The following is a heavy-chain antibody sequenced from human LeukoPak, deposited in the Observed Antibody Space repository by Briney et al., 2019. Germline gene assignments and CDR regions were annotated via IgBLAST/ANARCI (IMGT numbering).Heavy chain of an antibody. CDR3: ARGADHGGSYYPD. Sequence: GGSLRLSCEASGVRFSNSCMYWVRHGPGKGPVWVSRMKTDGTRIEYADSVKGRFTISRDNAKNTLFLQMSSLRVEDTAVYYCARGADHGGSYYPDWGQGTRVTVSS. CDR2: MKTDGTRI. V-gene: IGHV3-74*01. CDR1: GVRFSNSC. J-gene: IGHJ4*02. D-gene: IGHD3-10*01.